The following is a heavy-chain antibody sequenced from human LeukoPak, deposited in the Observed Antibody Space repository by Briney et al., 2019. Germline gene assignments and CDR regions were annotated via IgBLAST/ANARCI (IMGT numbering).Heavy chain of an antibody. J-gene: IGHJ5*02. CDR2: IYYSGST. CDR1: GGSISSYY. Sequence: PSETPSLTCTVSGGSISSYYWSWIRQPPGKGLEWIGYIYYSGSTNYNPSLKSRVTISVDTSKNQFSLKLTSVTAADTAVYFCARGGYYSSGNDFRFDPWGQGTLVTVSS. D-gene: IGHD3-10*01. CDR3: ARGGYYSSGNDFRFDP. V-gene: IGHV4-59*01.